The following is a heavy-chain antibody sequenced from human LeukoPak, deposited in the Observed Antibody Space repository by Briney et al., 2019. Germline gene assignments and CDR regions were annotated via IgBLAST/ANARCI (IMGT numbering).Heavy chain of an antibody. CDR2: IYPGESDT. Sequence: GESLKISCKGSGYSFTSYWIGWVRQMPGKGLEWMWIIYPGESDTRYSPSFQGQVTISADKSISTAYLQWSSLKASDTAMYYCARRGEGSASYEWFDPWGQGTLVTVSS. D-gene: IGHD3-10*01. CDR3: ARRGEGSASYEWFDP. CDR1: GYSFTSYW. J-gene: IGHJ5*02. V-gene: IGHV5-51*01.